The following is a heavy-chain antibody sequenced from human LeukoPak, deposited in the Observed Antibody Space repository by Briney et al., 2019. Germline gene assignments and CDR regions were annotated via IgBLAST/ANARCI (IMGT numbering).Heavy chain of an antibody. D-gene: IGHD3-22*01. CDR1: GGSLSGYY. CDR3: ATEVPREGYYDSSGFSH. CDR2: INHSGST. J-gene: IGHJ4*02. V-gene: IGHV4-34*01. Sequence: PSETLSLTCAVYGGSLSGYYWSWIRQPPGKGLEWIGEINHSGSTNYNPSLKSRVTISVDTSKNQFSLKLSSVTAADTAVYYCATEVPREGYYDSSGFSHWGQGTLVTVSS.